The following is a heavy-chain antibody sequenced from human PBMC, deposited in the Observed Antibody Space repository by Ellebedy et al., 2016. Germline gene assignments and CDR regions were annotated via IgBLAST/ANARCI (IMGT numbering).Heavy chain of an antibody. CDR3: RQGHYANY. Sequence: GESLKISXAASGFIFNAFFMSWVRQTPGKGLEWVSTISGAGDTTYFADSVKGRFTMSRDIPMNTVYLQMNRLRAEDTAVYYCRQGHYANYWGQGTLVTVSS. J-gene: IGHJ4*02. CDR1: GFIFNAFF. D-gene: IGHD4-17*01. V-gene: IGHV3-23*01. CDR2: ISGAGDTT.